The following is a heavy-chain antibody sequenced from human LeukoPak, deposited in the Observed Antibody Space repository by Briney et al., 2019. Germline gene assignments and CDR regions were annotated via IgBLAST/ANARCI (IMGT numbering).Heavy chain of an antibody. CDR1: GASISSGGYY. Sequence: SETLSLTCTVSGASISSGGYYWNWIRQPPGKGLEWIGYIYYSRSTSYSPSLKSRVTISVDRSKNQFSLKLSSVTAADTAVYYCARELWFVNAPGSWFDPWGQGTLVTVSS. D-gene: IGHD3-10*01. V-gene: IGHV4-30-4*01. CDR2: IYYSRST. J-gene: IGHJ5*02. CDR3: ARELWFVNAPGSWFDP.